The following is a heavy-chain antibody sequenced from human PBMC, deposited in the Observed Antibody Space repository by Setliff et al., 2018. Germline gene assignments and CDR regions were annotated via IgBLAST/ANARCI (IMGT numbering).Heavy chain of an antibody. CDR2: IGHTGSI. CDR3: ARDLGHGGDSDY. CDR1: GYSISSRYI. D-gene: IGHD2-21*02. Sequence: LSLTCTVSGYSISSRYIWGWIRQPPGKGLEWVGNIGHTGSINYNPSLQSRLTISRDTSKNQVSLKLNSVTATDTAVYYCARDLGHGGDSDYWGQGILVTVSA. V-gene: IGHV4-38-2*02. J-gene: IGHJ4*02.